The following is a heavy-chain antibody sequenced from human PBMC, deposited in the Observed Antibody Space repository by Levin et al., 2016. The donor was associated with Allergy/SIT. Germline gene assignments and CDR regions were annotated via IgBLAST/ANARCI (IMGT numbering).Heavy chain of an antibody. Sequence: WIRQPPGKGLEWIGYIYYSGSTYYNPSLKSRVTISVDTSKNQFSLKLSSVTAADTAVYYCARGSISGEGFYYYYGMDVWGQGTTVTVSS. D-gene: IGHD7-27*01. V-gene: IGHV4-31*02. CDR3: ARGSISGEGFYYYYGMDV. CDR2: IYYSGST. J-gene: IGHJ6*02.